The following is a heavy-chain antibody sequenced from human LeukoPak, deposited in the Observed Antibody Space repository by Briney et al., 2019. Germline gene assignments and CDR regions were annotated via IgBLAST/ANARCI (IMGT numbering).Heavy chain of an antibody. D-gene: IGHD4-17*01. CDR2: IYHSGRS. CDR3: ARGRVYGDYRVDY. J-gene: IGHJ4*02. V-gene: IGHV4-30-2*01. Sequence: SQTLSLTCAVSGGSISSGGYSWSWIRQPPGKGLVSIGYIYHSGRSYYNPSLKSRVTISVDRSKKQFSLKLSAVTAADTAVYYCARGRVYGDYRVDYWGQGSLVTVSS. CDR1: GGSISSGGYS.